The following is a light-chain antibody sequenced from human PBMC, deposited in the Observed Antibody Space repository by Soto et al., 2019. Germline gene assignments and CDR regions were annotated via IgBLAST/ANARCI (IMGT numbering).Light chain of an antibody. V-gene: IGKV3-20*01. CDR3: QQYGSSGT. Sequence: DIVLTQSPGTLSLSPGERANFSCRASQTVGNSYLAWYQQKPGQAPSLLIYGASSRAAGIPDRFSGSGSGTDFTLTISRLEPEDFAAYYCQQYGSSGTFGQGTKVDIK. CDR2: GAS. CDR1: QTVGNSY. J-gene: IGKJ1*01.